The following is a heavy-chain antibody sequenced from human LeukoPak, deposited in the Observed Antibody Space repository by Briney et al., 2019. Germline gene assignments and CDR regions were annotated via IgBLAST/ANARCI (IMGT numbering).Heavy chain of an antibody. CDR2: IRYDGSNK. Sequence: GGSLRLSCAASGFTFSSYGMHWVRQAPGKGLEWVAFIRYDGSNKYYADSVKGRFTISRDNSKNTLYLQMNSLRAEDTAVYYCAKVRAIAAAGMMDFDYWGQGTLVTVSS. CDR1: GFTFSSYG. V-gene: IGHV3-30*02. D-gene: IGHD6-13*01. CDR3: AKVRAIAAAGMMDFDY. J-gene: IGHJ4*02.